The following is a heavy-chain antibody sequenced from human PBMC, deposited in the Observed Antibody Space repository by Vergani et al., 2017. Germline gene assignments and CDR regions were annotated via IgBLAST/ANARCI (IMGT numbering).Heavy chain of an antibody. V-gene: IGHV3-9*02. J-gene: IGHJ5*02. Sequence: EVKLEESGGGLVLPGRSLRLSCVASGFTSAGYAMHWVRQAPGKGLGWVSGISWNSNSIGYADSVKGRFTISRDNAKNSLYLQMNSLRAEDTALYYCAKDLGTSSGGGWFDPWGQGTLVTVSS. D-gene: IGHD6-6*01. CDR2: ISWNSNSI. CDR3: AKDLGTSSGGGWFDP. CDR1: GFTSAGYA.